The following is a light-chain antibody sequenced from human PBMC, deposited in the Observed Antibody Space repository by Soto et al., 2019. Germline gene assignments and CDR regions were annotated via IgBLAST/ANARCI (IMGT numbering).Light chain of an antibody. CDR3: QQSDSTPYT. Sequence: DIQMTQAPSSLSASVGDSVTITCRASQSVTSYLNWYQQKPGKAPKLLIYAASSLQSGVPSRFSGSGSGTDFTLTISSLQPEDFATYHCQQSDSTPYTFGPGTKLEIK. CDR1: QSVTSY. CDR2: AAS. V-gene: IGKV1-39*01. J-gene: IGKJ2*01.